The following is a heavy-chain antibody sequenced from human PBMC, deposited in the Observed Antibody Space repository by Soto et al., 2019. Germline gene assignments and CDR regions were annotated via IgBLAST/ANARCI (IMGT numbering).Heavy chain of an antibody. CDR3: ARDPSLGIVGATDDFDI. CDR1: GFTFSHYP. CDR2: ISADSRSI. V-gene: IGHV3-21*01. D-gene: IGHD1-26*01. Sequence: GGSLRRSVATSGFTFSHYPMKWVRQAPGQGLEWVSSISADSRSIYYGDSVEGRFTISRDNAKNSLYLEMNSLKAEDTAIYYCARDPSLGIVGATDDFDIWGQGTLVTVSS. J-gene: IGHJ3*02.